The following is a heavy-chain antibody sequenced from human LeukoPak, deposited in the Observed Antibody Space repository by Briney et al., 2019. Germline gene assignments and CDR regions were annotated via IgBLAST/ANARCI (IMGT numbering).Heavy chain of an antibody. CDR2: MNPNSGNT. Sequence: MNPNSGNTGYAQKFQGGVTMTRNTSISTAYMELSSLRSEDTAVYYCARGGYSGSYHQYFQHWGQGTLVTVSS. J-gene: IGHJ1*01. CDR3: ARGGYSGSYHQYFQH. D-gene: IGHD1-26*01. V-gene: IGHV1-8*01.